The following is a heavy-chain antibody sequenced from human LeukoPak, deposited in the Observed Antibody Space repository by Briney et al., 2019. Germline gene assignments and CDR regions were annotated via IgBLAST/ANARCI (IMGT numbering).Heavy chain of an antibody. V-gene: IGHV1-69*13. J-gene: IGHJ4*02. CDR2: IIPIFGTA. CDR3: ARDIPRGDSSSSSDY. D-gene: IGHD6-6*01. CDR1: GGTFSSYA. Sequence: GASVKVSCKASGGTFSSYAISWVRQAPGQGLEWMGGIIPIFGTANYAQKFQGRVTITADESTSTAYMELSSLRSEDTAVYYCARDIPRGDSSSSSDYWGQGTLVTVSS.